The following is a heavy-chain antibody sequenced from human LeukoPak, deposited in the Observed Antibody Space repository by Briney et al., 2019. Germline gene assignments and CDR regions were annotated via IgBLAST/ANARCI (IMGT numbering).Heavy chain of an antibody. J-gene: IGHJ4*02. CDR1: GASVSGYY. V-gene: IGHV4-59*02. CDR3: ARMTSYFDFDF. D-gene: IGHD3-10*01. Sequence: PSETLSLTCTVSGASVSGYYWTWIRQPPGKGLEWIGYVFYSGSTKYNPSLKSRVAISLDRSKNQFSLNLTSLTAADAAVYYCARMTSYFDFDFWGQGTLVTVSS. CDR2: VFYSGST.